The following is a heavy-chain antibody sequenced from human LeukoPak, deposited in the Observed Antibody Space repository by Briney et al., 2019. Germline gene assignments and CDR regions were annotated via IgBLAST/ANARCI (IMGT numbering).Heavy chain of an antibody. CDR2: WRYDGSP. Sequence: PSETLSLTCAVSGGSISGRYWSWIRQPLGKGLEWIANWRYDGSPNYTPSLESRATISLDTSKNQFSLRLTSVTAADTAVYYCVVTQKWLAFDYWGQGILVTVSS. CDR1: GGSISGRY. V-gene: IGHV4-59*08. D-gene: IGHD6-19*01. J-gene: IGHJ4*02. CDR3: VVTQKWLAFDY.